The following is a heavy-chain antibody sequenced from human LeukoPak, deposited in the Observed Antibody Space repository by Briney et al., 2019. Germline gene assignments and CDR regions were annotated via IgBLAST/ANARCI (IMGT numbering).Heavy chain of an antibody. CDR3: AREEYIDAFDI. Sequence: GASVKVSCKASGGTFSSYAISWVRQAPGQGLEWMGRIIPIFGRANYAQKFQGRVTITTDESTSTAYMELSSLRSEDTAVYYCAREEYIDAFDIWGQGTMVTVSS. D-gene: IGHD2/OR15-2a*01. CDR1: GGTFSSYA. J-gene: IGHJ3*02. CDR2: IIPIFGRA. V-gene: IGHV1-69*05.